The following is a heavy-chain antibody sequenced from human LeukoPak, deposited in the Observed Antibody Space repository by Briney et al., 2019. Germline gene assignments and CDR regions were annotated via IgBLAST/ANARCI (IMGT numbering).Heavy chain of an antibody. Sequence: SETLSLTRTVSGGSISSYYWSWIRQPPGKGLEWIGYIYYSGSTNYNPSLKSRVTISVDTSKNQFSLKLSSVTAADTAVYYCARSLAAAGTIDYWGQGTLVTVSS. V-gene: IGHV4-59*01. J-gene: IGHJ4*02. CDR2: IYYSGST. CDR1: GGSISSYY. D-gene: IGHD6-13*01. CDR3: ARSLAAAGTIDY.